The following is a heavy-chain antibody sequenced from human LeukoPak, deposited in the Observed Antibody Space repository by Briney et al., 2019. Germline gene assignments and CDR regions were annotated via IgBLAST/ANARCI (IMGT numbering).Heavy chain of an antibody. CDR1: GYSFTSNY. Sequence: ASVKVSCKASGYSFTSNYIHWVRQATGQGLEWMGMIYPRDGSTSYAQKFQGRVTVTRDMSTSTVHMELSGLRSEDTAVYYCARDQEAFDYWGQGTLVTVSS. CDR3: ARDQEAFDY. CDR2: IYPRDGST. J-gene: IGHJ4*02. V-gene: IGHV1-46*01.